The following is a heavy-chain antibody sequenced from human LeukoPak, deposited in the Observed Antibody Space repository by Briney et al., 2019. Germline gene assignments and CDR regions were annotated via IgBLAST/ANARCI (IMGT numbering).Heavy chain of an antibody. CDR3: ATSYDILTDYFGS. D-gene: IGHD3-9*01. Sequence: PGGSLRLSCAASGFTFNSYWMSWVRQAPGKGLEWVANIKEDGSEKYYVDSVRGRFTISRDNAKNLLYLYMNSLRAEDTAVYYCATSYDILTDYFGSWGQGTLVTVSS. J-gene: IGHJ4*02. CDR2: IKEDGSEK. CDR1: GFTFNSYW. V-gene: IGHV3-7*01.